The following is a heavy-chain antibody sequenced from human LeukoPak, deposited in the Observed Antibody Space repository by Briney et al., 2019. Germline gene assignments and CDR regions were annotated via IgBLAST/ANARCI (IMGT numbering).Heavy chain of an antibody. CDR1: GFTFSSYS. CDR2: ISSSSTYI. V-gene: IGHV3-21*01. CDR3: ARDSAELDY. J-gene: IGHJ4*02. Sequence: GGSLRLSCAASGFTFSSYSMNWVRQAPGKGLEWVSSISSSSTYIYYADSVKGRFTISRDNAKNSLYLQMSSLTAEDTALYYCARDSAELDYWGQGTLVTVSS. D-gene: IGHD1-26*01.